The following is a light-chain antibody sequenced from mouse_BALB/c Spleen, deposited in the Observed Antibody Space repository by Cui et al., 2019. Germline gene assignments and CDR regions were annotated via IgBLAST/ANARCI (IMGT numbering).Light chain of an antibody. CDR2: DTS. CDR3: HQRSSYPWT. CDR1: SSVSY. J-gene: IGKJ1*01. V-gene: IGKV4-69*01. Sequence: QILLTQSPAIMSASPGEKVTMTCMASSSVSYMHWYQQKPGSSPKPWIYDTSNLASGFPARFSGSGSGTSYSLIISSMEAEDAATYYCHQRSSYPWTFGGGTKLEIK.